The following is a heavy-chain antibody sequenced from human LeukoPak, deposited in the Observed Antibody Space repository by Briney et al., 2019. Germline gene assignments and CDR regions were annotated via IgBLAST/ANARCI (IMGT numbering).Heavy chain of an antibody. CDR2: IYHSGST. Sequence: PSQTLSLTCTVAGGSISSGGYYWSWIRQPPGKGLEWIGYIYHSGSTYYNPSLKSRVTISVDRSKNQFSLKLSSVTAADTAVYYCARDAHCSSTSCQSDNWFDPWGLGTMVTVSS. J-gene: IGHJ5*01. CDR3: ARDAHCSSTSCQSDNWFDP. CDR1: GGSISSGGYY. V-gene: IGHV4-30-2*01. D-gene: IGHD2-2*01.